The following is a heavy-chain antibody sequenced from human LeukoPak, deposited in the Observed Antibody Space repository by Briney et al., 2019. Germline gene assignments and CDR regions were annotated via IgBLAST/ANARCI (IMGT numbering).Heavy chain of an antibody. V-gene: IGHV3-23*01. CDR1: GFTFSSYS. Sequence: GSLRLSCAASGFTFSSYSMSWVRQAPGKGLEWVSGFSCGGSSTYYADSVKGRFTISRDNAKTSLYLQMNSLRAEDTAVYYCARGVTYYDFWSGYYTPYFDYWGQGTLVTVSS. CDR2: FSCGGSST. CDR3: ARGVTYYDFWSGYYTPYFDY. J-gene: IGHJ4*02. D-gene: IGHD3-3*01.